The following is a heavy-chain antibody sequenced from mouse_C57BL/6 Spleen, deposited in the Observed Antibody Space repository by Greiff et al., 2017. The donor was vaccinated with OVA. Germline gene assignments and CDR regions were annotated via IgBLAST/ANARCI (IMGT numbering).Heavy chain of an antibody. Sequence: QVQLQQSDAELVKPGASVKISCKVSGYTFTDYTIPWMKQRPEQGLEWIGYIYPSDGSTKYNEKFKGKATLTADKSSSTAYMQLNSLTSEDSAVYVWASLYGSSYWYFDVWGTGTTVTVSS. CDR3: ASLYGSSYWYFDV. CDR2: IYPSDGST. D-gene: IGHD1-1*01. V-gene: IGHV1-78*01. CDR1: GYTFTDYT. J-gene: IGHJ1*03.